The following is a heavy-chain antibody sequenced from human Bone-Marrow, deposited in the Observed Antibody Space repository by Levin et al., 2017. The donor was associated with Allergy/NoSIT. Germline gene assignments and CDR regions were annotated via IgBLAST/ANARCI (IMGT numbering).Heavy chain of an antibody. V-gene: IGHV4-59*01. J-gene: IGHJ5*02. CDR2: IYFTGSI. Sequence: LSQTLSLTCSVSGASMMSYYWSWIRQSPGKGLEWIAHIYFTGSIYYNPSLKSRVTISLDMSKNQFSLRLNSVTAADTAVYYCARLELGPKWFDPWGQGTLVTVSS. D-gene: IGHD1-1*01. CDR3: ARLELGPKWFDP. CDR1: GASMMSYY.